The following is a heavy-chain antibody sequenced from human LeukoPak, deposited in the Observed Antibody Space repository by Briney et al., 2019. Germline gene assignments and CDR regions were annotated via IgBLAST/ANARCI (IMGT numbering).Heavy chain of an antibody. J-gene: IGHJ5*02. D-gene: IGHD6-25*01. V-gene: IGHV4-38-2*02. CDR1: GSPISSGHY. CDR3: ARASGSYNYFDP. CDR2: IYHSGVT. Sequence: SETLSLTCTVSGSPISSGHYWAWIRQTPGQGLQWIGTIYHSGVTYYNPSLKGRVTVSVDTSKVQFYLKVNSVTAGDTAVYYCARASGSYNYFDPWGQGTLVTVSS.